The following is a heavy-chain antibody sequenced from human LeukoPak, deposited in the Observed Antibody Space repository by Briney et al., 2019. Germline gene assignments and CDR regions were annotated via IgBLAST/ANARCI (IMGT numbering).Heavy chain of an antibody. CDR3: ARAYYDSSGYYHYFDY. D-gene: IGHD3-22*01. CDR1: GYTFTSYY. Sequence: ASVKVSCKASGYTFTSYYMHWVRQAPGQGLEWMGIINPSGGSTSYAQKFQGRVTMTRDTSTSTVYMELSSLRSEDTAVYDCARAYYDSSGYYHYFDYWGQGTLVTVSS. CDR2: INPSGGST. V-gene: IGHV1-46*01. J-gene: IGHJ4*02.